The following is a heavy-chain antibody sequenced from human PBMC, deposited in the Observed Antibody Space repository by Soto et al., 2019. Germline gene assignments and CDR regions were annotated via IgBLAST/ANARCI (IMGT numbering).Heavy chain of an antibody. CDR3: AKHLGASPVPPNFDY. J-gene: IGHJ4*02. V-gene: IGHV3-23*01. D-gene: IGHD1-26*01. Sequence: GSLRLSCAASGFTFRSNAMSWVRQAPGKGLEWVSLISDGGGSTFYADSVKGRFTISRDNSKNTLYLQMNSLRAEDTAVYYCAKHLGASPVPPNFDYWGQGTLVTVSS. CDR2: ISDGGGST. CDR1: GFTFRSNA.